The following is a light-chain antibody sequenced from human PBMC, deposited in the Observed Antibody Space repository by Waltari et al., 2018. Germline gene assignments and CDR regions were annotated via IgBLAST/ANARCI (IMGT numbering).Light chain of an antibody. CDR2: GKV. V-gene: IGLV3-19*01. J-gene: IGLJ2*01. CDR3: SSRDSSGNQVV. Sequence: SSELTQDPAVSVALGQTVRITCQGDRLSRYSATWYQQKPGQAPVFVIYGKVNRPSGIPDRFSGSRSGNTAYLTISGAQAEDEGDYYCSSRDSSGNQVVFGGGTTLTVL. CDR1: RLSRYS.